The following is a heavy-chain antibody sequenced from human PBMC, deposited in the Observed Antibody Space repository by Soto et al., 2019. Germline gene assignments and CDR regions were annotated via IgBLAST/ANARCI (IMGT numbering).Heavy chain of an antibody. CDR1: GGSISNGNW. CDR2: IYHSGST. J-gene: IGHJ4*02. D-gene: IGHD1-26*01. CDR3: AHRPIVGAAI. Sequence: SETLSLTCGVFGGSISNGNWWTWVRQPPGKGLEWIGEIYHSGSTNYNSSLMSRVTISLDKPNNQFSLKLTSVTAADTAVYYCAHRPIVGAAIWGQGTLVTVSS. V-gene: IGHV4-4*02.